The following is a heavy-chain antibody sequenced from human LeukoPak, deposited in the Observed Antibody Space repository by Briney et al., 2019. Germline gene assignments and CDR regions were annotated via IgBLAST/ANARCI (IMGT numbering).Heavy chain of an antibody. J-gene: IGHJ6*03. CDR2: INSDVSST. Sequence: GRSLRLSCAASGFTFSSYWMHCVRQAPGKGLVWVSRINSDVSSTSYADSVKGRFIISRDNAKNTLYLQMNSLRAEDTAVYYCANFGYLDVWGKGTTVTVSS. CDR3: ANFGYLDV. D-gene: IGHD2/OR15-2a*01. V-gene: IGHV3-74*01. CDR1: GFTFSSYW.